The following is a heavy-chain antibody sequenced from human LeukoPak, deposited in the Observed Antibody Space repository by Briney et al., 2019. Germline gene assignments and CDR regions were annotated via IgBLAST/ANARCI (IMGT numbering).Heavy chain of an antibody. D-gene: IGHD3-16*02. Sequence: GESLRLSCAASGFTFDDYAMHWVRHAPGKGLEWVSLISGDGGSTYYADSVKGRFSISRDNSKNSLYLEMNSLRTEDTALYYCAKGLRLGELSLYRPFDYWGQGTLVTVSS. J-gene: IGHJ4*02. V-gene: IGHV3-43*02. CDR3: AKGLRLGELSLYRPFDY. CDR1: GFTFDDYA. CDR2: ISGDGGST.